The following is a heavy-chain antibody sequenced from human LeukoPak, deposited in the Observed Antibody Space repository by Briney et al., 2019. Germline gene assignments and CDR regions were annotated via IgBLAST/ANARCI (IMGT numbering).Heavy chain of an antibody. CDR2: ISAYNGNT. CDR3: ARVTGSGSYSTPPDY. D-gene: IGHD3-10*01. Sequence: GASVKVSCKASGYTFTSYGISWVRQAPGQGLEWMGWISAYNGNTNYAQKLQGRVTMTTDTSTSTAYMELRSLRSDDTAVYYCARVTGSGSYSTPPDYWGQGTLVTVSS. CDR1: GYTFTSYG. J-gene: IGHJ4*02. V-gene: IGHV1-18*01.